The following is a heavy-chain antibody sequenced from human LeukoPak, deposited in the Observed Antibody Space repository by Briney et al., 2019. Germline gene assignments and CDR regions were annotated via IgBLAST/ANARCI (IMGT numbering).Heavy chain of an antibody. Sequence: GGSLRLSCAASGFTFNSYSMNWVRQAPGKGLEWVSYISSSGSTIYYADSVKGRFTISRDNAKNSLYLQMNSLRAEDTAVYYCARGSAEVRYFDWLLPFDYWGQGTLVTVSS. CDR2: ISSSGSTI. D-gene: IGHD3-9*01. CDR1: GFTFNSYS. J-gene: IGHJ4*02. V-gene: IGHV3-48*04. CDR3: ARGSAEVRYFDWLLPFDY.